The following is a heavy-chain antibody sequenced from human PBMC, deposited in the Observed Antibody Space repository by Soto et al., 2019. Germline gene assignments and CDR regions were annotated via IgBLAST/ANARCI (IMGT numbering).Heavy chain of an antibody. CDR3: AYYRHSRAVHFDS. J-gene: IGHJ4*02. D-gene: IGHD3-22*01. CDR1: GLTLTDAW. CDR2: HNRKTNGGTA. V-gene: IGHV3-15*07. Sequence: EVQLVESGGGLVKPGESLRLSCTASGLTLTDAWMKWVRQAPGKGLEWVGRHNRKTNGGTADYAAPVKGRFTMLRDDSKHMLYLQMHSLKTEDPALYYCAYYRHSRAVHFDSWGQGTLVTVSS.